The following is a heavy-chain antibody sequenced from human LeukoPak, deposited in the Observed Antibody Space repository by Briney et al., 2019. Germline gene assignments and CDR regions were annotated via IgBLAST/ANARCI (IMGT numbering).Heavy chain of an antibody. D-gene: IGHD3-22*01. J-gene: IGHJ4*02. V-gene: IGHV3-23*01. CDR2: ISESGGST. CDR3: AKGGYYYDNSAYLFDY. CDR1: GFTFSNYA. Sequence: PGGPLRLSCAASGFTFSNYAMSWVRQAPGKGLEWVSGISESGGSTYYADSVKGRFTISRGNSKNTLSLLMNSLRAEDTAVYYCAKGGYYYDNSAYLFDYWGQGTLVTVSS.